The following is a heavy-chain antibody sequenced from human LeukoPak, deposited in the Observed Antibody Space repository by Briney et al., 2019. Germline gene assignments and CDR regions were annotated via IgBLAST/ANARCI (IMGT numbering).Heavy chain of an antibody. CDR3: AREGGSYRIDY. CDR1: GGSISSYY. J-gene: IGHJ4*02. CDR2: IYYSGST. V-gene: IGHV4-59*01. Sequence: PSETLSLTCAVSGGSISSYYWSWIRQPPGKGLEWIGYIYYSGSTNYNPSLKSRVTISVDTSKNQFSLKLSSVTAADTAVYYCAREGGSYRIDYWGQGTLVTVSS. D-gene: IGHD3-16*02.